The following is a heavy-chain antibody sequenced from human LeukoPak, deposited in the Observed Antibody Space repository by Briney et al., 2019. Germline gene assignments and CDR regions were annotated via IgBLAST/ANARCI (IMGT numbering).Heavy chain of an antibody. CDR2: IRPSGDNT. CDR1: GFTFSSYD. J-gene: IGHJ4*02. V-gene: IGHV3-23*01. CDR3: AKEYRGGFDY. Sequence: GGSLRLACAASGFTFSSYDMTWVRQAPGRGLEWVSSIRPSGDNTYYADSVKGRFTISRDNSKNTLYLQMNSLRAEDTAVYYCAKEYRGGFDYWGQGTLVTVSS. D-gene: IGHD1-26*01.